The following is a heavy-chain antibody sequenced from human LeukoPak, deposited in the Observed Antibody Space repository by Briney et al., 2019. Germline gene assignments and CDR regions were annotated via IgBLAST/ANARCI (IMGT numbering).Heavy chain of an antibody. Sequence: GGSLRLSCATSGFTFSHFWMSWVRQAPGKGLEWVANIKQDGTEKYYVDSVKGRFTISRDNAKNSLYLQMNTLRAEDTAVYYCAGDRGSSWQLNWFDPWGQGTLVTVSS. D-gene: IGHD6-13*01. V-gene: IGHV3-7*04. J-gene: IGHJ5*02. CDR3: AGDRGSSWQLNWFDP. CDR2: IKQDGTEK. CDR1: GFTFSHFW.